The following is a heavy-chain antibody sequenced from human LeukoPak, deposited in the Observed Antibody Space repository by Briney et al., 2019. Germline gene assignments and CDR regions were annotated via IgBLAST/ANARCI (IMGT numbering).Heavy chain of an antibody. D-gene: IGHD5-24*01. J-gene: IGHJ5*02. CDR2: IGVSVGRT. CDR1: GFTFSSFA. V-gene: IGHV3-23*01. CDR3: AKEMATSSTFRWFGR. Sequence: PGGSLRLSCAASGFTFSSFAMTWIRRAPGKGLEWVSTIGVSVGRTYYAASVKGRFTISRDNPKNTLYLQVNSLRAEDTAIYYCAKEMATSSTFRWFGRWGQGALVIVSS.